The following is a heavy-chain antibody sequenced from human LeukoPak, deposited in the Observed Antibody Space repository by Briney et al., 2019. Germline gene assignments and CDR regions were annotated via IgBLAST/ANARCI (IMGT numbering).Heavy chain of an antibody. J-gene: IGHJ4*02. CDR3: ARVLSSYYYDSSGQRVLDY. CDR1: GGSISSGGYS. Sequence: PSETLSLTCAVSGGSISSGGYSWSWIRQPPGKGLEWIGYIYYSGSTNYNPSLKSRVTISVDTSKNQFSLKLSSVTAADTAVYYCARVLSSYYYDSSGQRVLDYWGQGTLVTVSS. V-gene: IGHV4-61*08. D-gene: IGHD3-22*01. CDR2: IYYSGST.